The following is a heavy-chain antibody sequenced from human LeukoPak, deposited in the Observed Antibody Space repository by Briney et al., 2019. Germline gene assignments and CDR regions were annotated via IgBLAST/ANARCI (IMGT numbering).Heavy chain of an antibody. J-gene: IGHJ4*02. V-gene: IGHV3-23*01. CDR1: GITLSNYG. D-gene: IGHD2-15*01. CDR2: ISDRGGST. Sequence: GGSLRLSCVVSGITLSNYGMSWVRQAPGKGLEWVAGISDRGGSTNYADSVKGRFTISRGNPKNTLYLQMNSLRSEDTAVYFCAKRGVVIRAVLVVGFHKEAYYFDSWGQGALVTVSS. CDR3: AKRGVVIRAVLVVGFHKEAYYFDS.